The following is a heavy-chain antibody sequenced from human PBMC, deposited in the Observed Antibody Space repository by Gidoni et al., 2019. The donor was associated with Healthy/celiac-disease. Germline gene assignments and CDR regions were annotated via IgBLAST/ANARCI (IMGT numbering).Heavy chain of an antibody. CDR3: SRMGAVAGNPDY. J-gene: IGHJ4*02. CDR2: INTSGGST. Sequence: QVQLVQSGAEVKKPGASVQVSCKASGYTFTRYYMHWVRRATGQGLVWVGIINTSGGSTRYAKQFQGRVTMTTDTSASTVYMELGSLRSEDTAVYDCSRMGAVAGNPDYWVQGTLVTVSS. V-gene: IGHV1-46*01. CDR1: GYTFTRYY. D-gene: IGHD6-19*01.